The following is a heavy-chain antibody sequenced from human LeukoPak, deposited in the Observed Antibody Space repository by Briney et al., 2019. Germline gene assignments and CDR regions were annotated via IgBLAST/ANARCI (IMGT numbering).Heavy chain of an antibody. J-gene: IGHJ5*02. CDR3: ARGPYSNYWFDP. Sequence: ASVKVSCKTSGYTFTSYAMHWVRLAPGQRLEWMGWINAGNGNTKYSQKFQDRVTITRDTSAGTAYMELSSLRSEDTAVYFCARGPYSNYWFDPWGQGTLVTVSS. V-gene: IGHV1-3*01. CDR2: INAGNGNT. D-gene: IGHD4-11*01. CDR1: GYTFTSYA.